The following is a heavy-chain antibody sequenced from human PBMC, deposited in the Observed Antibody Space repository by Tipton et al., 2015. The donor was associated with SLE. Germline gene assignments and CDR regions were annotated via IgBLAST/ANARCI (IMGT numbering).Heavy chain of an antibody. J-gene: IGHJ2*01. V-gene: IGHV4-61*08. Sequence: TLSLTCTVSGGSISSGGHYWSWIRQPPGKGLESIGKIYYSGSTNYNPSLKSRVTISVDTSKNQFSLKLSSVTAADTAVYYCARTESHFDLWGRGTLVTVSS. CDR1: GGSISSGGHY. CDR2: IYYSGST. CDR3: ARTESHFDL.